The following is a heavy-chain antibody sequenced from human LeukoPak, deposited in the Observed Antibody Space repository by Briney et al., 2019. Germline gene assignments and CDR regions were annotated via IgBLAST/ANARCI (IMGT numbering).Heavy chain of an antibody. D-gene: IGHD1-26*01. Sequence: SEALSLTCTVSGGSISSSNHYWGWIRQPPGKGLEWIGTIYYSGSTYYNPSLKSRLPISVDTSKNQFSLKLSSVTAADTAVYYCASREWELLLSGGAFDIWGQATMVTVSS. J-gene: IGHJ3*02. CDR1: GGSISSSNHY. CDR2: IYYSGST. CDR3: ASREWELLLSGGAFDI. V-gene: IGHV4-39*01.